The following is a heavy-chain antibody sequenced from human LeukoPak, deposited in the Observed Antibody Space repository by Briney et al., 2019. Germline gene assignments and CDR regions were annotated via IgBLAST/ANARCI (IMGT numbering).Heavy chain of an antibody. CDR2: IYHSGST. CDR3: ARDSQVGATGFDY. D-gene: IGHD1-26*01. J-gene: IGHJ4*02. CDR1: GGSISSGGYS. Sequence: PSQTLSLTCAVSGGSISSGGYSWSWIRQPPGKGLEWIGYIYHSGSTYYNPSLKSRVTISVDRSKNQFSLKLSSVTAADTAVYYCARDSQVGATGFDYWGQGTLVTVSS. V-gene: IGHV4-30-2*01.